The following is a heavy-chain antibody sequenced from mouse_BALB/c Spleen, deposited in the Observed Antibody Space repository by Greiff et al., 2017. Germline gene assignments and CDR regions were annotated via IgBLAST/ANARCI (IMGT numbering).Heavy chain of an antibody. CDR2: IYPGDGDT. Sequence: QVHVKQSGPELVKPGASVKISCKASGYAFSSSWMNWVKQRPGQGLEWIGRIYPGDGDTNYNGKFKGKATLTADKSSSTAYMQLSSLTSVDSAVYFCAIGTTATGAYWGQGTLVTVSA. CDR1: GYAFSSSW. CDR3: AIGTTATGAY. D-gene: IGHD1-2*01. V-gene: IGHV1-82*01. J-gene: IGHJ3*01.